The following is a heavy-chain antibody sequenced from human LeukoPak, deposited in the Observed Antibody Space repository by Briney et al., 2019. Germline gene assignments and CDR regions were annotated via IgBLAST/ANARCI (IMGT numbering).Heavy chain of an antibody. CDR3: ARASNLLSGFDY. Sequence: SETLSLTCTVSGGSISSYYWSWIRQPPGKGLEWIGYIYYSGSTNYNPSLKSRVTISVDTSKNQFSLKLSSVTAADTAVYHCARASNLLSGFDYWGQGTLVTVSS. CDR1: GGSISSYY. D-gene: IGHD3-10*01. CDR2: IYYSGST. J-gene: IGHJ4*02. V-gene: IGHV4-59*01.